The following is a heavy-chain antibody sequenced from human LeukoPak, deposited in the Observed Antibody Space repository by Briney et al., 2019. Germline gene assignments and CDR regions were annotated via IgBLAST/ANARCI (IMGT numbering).Heavy chain of an antibody. CDR2: ISSSGSTI. Sequence: GGSLRLSCAASGFTFSSYEMNWVRQAPGKGLEWGSYISSSGSTIYYADSVKGRFTISRDNAKNSLYLRMNSLRAEDTAVYYCARGGTLEYFQHWGQGTLVTVSS. J-gene: IGHJ1*01. V-gene: IGHV3-48*03. CDR1: GFTFSSYE. CDR3: ARGGTLEYFQH.